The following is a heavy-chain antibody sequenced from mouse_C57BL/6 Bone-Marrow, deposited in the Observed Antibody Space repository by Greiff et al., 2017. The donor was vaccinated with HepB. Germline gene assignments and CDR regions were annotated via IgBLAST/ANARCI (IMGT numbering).Heavy chain of an antibody. V-gene: IGHV1-26*01. Sequence: EVQLQQSGPELVKPGASVKISCKASGYTFTDYYMNWVKQSHGKSLEWIGDINPNNGGTSYNQKFKGKATLTVDKSSSTAYMERRSLTSEDSAVYYCARGYYGSSFRFAYGGQGTLVTVSA. D-gene: IGHD1-1*01. CDR1: GYTFTDYY. CDR3: ARGYYGSSFRFAY. CDR2: INPNNGGT. J-gene: IGHJ3*01.